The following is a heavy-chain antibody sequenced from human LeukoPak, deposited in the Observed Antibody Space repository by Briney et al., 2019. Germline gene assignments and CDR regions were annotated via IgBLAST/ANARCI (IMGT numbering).Heavy chain of an antibody. J-gene: IGHJ4*02. CDR1: GGSISSSSYY. V-gene: IGHV4-39*01. CDR2: IYYSGST. D-gene: IGHD3-3*01. CDR3: ARRLRGYYGY. Sequence: SETLSLTCTVSGGSISSSSYYWGWIRQPPGTGLEWIGSIYYSGSTYYNPSLKSRVTISVDTSKNQFSLKLSSVTAADTAVYYCARRLRGYYGYWGQGTLVTVSS.